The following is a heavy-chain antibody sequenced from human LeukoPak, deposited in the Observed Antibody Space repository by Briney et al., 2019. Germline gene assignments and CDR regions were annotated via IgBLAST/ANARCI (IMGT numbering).Heavy chain of an antibody. CDR1: GFTFSSYW. J-gene: IGHJ4*02. CDR3: ARDLRVLWFGELSHPPSFDY. V-gene: IGHV3-7*01. CDR2: IKQGGSEK. Sequence: GGSLRLSCAASGFTFSSYWMSWVRQAPGKGLEWVANIKQGGSEKYYVDSVKGRFTISRDNAKNSLYLQMNSLRAEDTAVYYCARDLRVLWFGELSHPPSFDYWGQGTLVTVSS. D-gene: IGHD3-10*01.